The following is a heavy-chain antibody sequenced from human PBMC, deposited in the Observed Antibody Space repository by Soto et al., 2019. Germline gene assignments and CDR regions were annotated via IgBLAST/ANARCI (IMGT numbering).Heavy chain of an antibody. D-gene: IGHD2-2*01. CDR2: IKQDESET. J-gene: IGHJ6*03. CDR3: ARAGIGFCSSSNCLSYFYYMDV. Sequence: GGSLRLSCAASGFTLSSYWMTWVRHAPGKGLEWVANIKQDESETYYADSVKGRFTISRDNAKNSLHLQMISLRAEDTAVYYCARAGIGFCSSSNCLSYFYYMDVWGKGTTVTVSS. CDR1: GFTLSSYW. V-gene: IGHV3-7*01.